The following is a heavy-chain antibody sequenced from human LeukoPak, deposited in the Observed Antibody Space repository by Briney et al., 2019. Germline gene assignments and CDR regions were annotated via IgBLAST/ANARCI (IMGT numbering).Heavy chain of an antibody. CDR1: GYTFTSYG. D-gene: IGHD3-3*01. CDR3: AKAVAQYYDFWSGYYTPYNWFDP. CDR2: INAYNGNT. Sequence: ASVKVSCKASGYTFTSYGISWVRQAPGQGLEWMGWINAYNGNTNYAQKLQGRVTMTTDTSTSTAYMELRSLRSDDTAVYYCAKAVAQYYDFWSGYYTPYNWFDPWGQGTLVTVSS. J-gene: IGHJ5*02. V-gene: IGHV1-18*01.